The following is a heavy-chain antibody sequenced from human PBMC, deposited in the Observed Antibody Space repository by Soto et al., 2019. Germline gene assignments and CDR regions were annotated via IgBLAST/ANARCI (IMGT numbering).Heavy chain of an antibody. Sequence: AASVKVSCTASGYTFTSYGISWVRQAPGQGLEWMGWISAYNGNTNYAQKLQGRVTMTTDTSTSTAYMELRSLRSEDTAVYDCARVMGDPGDDYGDYVAGYGMDVWGQGTTVTVSS. V-gene: IGHV1-18*04. CDR2: ISAYNGNT. J-gene: IGHJ6*02. D-gene: IGHD4-17*01. CDR1: GYTFTSYG. CDR3: ARVMGDPGDDYGDYVAGYGMDV.